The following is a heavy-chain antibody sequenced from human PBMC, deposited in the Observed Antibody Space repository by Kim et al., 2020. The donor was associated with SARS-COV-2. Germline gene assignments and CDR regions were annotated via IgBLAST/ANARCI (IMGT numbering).Heavy chain of an antibody. D-gene: IGHD6-19*01. CDR3: TSPGYSSGWYTPEQDV. V-gene: IGHV3-73*01. CDR1: GFTFSGSA. J-gene: IGHJ6*02. Sequence: GGSLRLSCAASGFTFSGSAMHWVRQASGKGLEWVGRIRSKANSYATAYAASVKGRFTISRDDSKNTAYLQMNSLKTEDTAVYYCTSPGYSSGWYTPEQDVWGQGTTVTVSS. CDR2: IRSKANSYAT.